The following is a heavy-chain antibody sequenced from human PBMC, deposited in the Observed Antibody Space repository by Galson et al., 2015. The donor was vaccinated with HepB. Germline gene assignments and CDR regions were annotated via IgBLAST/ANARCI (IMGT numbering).Heavy chain of an antibody. V-gene: IGHV3-23*01. Sequence: SLRLSCAASGFTFSTYAMSWVRQAPGKGLECVSAISGSGGSTYYADSVTGRFTISRDDSKNTLYQQMNSLRAEDTAVYYCAKGRSSGYVTGMDYWGQGTLVTVSS. D-gene: IGHD6-13*01. CDR1: GFTFSTYA. J-gene: IGHJ4*02. CDR2: ISGSGGST. CDR3: AKGRSSGYVTGMDY.